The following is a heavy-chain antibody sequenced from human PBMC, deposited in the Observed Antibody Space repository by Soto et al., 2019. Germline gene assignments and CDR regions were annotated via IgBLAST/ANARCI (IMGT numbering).Heavy chain of an antibody. CDR3: ARDGIAARPLLYGMDV. Sequence: EVQLVESGGGLVKPGGSLRLSCAASGFTFSSYSMNWVRQAPGKGLEWVSSISSSSSYIYYADSVKGRFTISRDNAKNSLYLQRNSLRAEDTAVYYCARDGIAARPLLYGMDVWGQGTTVTVSS. CDR1: GFTFSSYS. V-gene: IGHV3-21*01. CDR2: ISSSSSYI. J-gene: IGHJ6*02. D-gene: IGHD6-6*01.